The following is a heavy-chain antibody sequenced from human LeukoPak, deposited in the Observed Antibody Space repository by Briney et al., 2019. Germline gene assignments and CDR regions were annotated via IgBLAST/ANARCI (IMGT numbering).Heavy chain of an antibody. CDR3: AREVKGGAFDI. Sequence: SETLSLTCTVSGGSISSYYWSWIRQPPGKGLELIGYIYYTGTTNYNPSLKSRVTISVDTSKNQFSLKLSSVTAADTAVYYCAREVKGGAFDIWGQGTMVTVSS. D-gene: IGHD2-21*01. J-gene: IGHJ3*02. V-gene: IGHV4-59*01. CDR2: IYYTGTT. CDR1: GGSISSYY.